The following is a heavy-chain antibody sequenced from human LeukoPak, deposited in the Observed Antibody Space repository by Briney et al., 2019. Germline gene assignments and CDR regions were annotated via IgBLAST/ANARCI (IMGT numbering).Heavy chain of an antibody. CDR1: GGSISSYY. J-gene: IGHJ4*02. CDR3: ARDSAPDYSNYVPFDY. Sequence: SSETLSLTCIVSGGSISSYYWSWIRQPPGKGLEWIGYIYYSGSTNYNPSLKSRVTISVDTSKNQFSLKLSSVTAADTAVYYCARDSAPDYSNYVPFDYWGQGTLVTVSS. V-gene: IGHV4-59*01. D-gene: IGHD4-11*01. CDR2: IYYSGST.